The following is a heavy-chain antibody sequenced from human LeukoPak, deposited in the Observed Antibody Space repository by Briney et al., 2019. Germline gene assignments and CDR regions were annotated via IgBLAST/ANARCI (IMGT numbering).Heavy chain of an antibody. D-gene: IGHD3-22*01. CDR2: ISGSGGST. V-gene: IGHV3-23*01. Sequence: PGGTLRLSCAASGFTFSSYAMSWVRQAPGKGLEWVSAISGSGGSTCYADSVKGRFTISRDNSKNTLYLQMNSQRAEDTAVYYCAKERGIVVVTPFDYWGQGTLVTVSS. J-gene: IGHJ4*02. CDR3: AKERGIVVVTPFDY. CDR1: GFTFSSYA.